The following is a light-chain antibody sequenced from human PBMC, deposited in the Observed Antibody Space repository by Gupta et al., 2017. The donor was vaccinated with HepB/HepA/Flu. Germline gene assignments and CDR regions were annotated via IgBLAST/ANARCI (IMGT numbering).Light chain of an antibody. Sequence: DIQMTQSPSSLSASVGDRVTITCRASQSISSYLNWYQQKPGKAPKLLIYAASSLQSGVPSRFSGSGSGTDFTLTISSLQPEDFATDYCQQSYSTHRTFGQGTKVEI. V-gene: IGKV1-39*01. CDR2: AAS. CDR3: QQSYSTHRT. J-gene: IGKJ1*01. CDR1: QSISSY.